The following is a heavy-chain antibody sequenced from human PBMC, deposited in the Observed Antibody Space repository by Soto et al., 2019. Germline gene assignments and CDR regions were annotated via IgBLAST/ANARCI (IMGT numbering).Heavy chain of an antibody. Sequence: QVQLVQSGAEVKKPGASVKVSCKTSGYTFTGCGINWVRQAPGHGLEWMGWISVFNGNTKYGQNIQDRVIMTTDTSTSTAYMELRSLRSDDTAVYFCGRDGSGGIIDSWGQGTMLIVSS. D-gene: IGHD2-15*01. CDR1: GYTFTGCG. CDR2: ISVFNGNT. CDR3: GRDGSGGIIDS. J-gene: IGHJ3*01. V-gene: IGHV1-18*01.